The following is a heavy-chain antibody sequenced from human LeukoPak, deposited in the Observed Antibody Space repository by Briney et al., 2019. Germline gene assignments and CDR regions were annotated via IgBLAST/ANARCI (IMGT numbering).Heavy chain of an antibody. D-gene: IGHD6-19*01. J-gene: IGHJ4*02. CDR2: ISGRGDST. CDR3: TRGYSVWPPTWNDY. CDR1: GFTFSSYA. Sequence: GGSLRLSCAASGFTFSSYAMSWVRQAPGKGLEWVSTISGRGDSTYYADSVKGRFTISRDNAKNSLYLQMNSLRAEDTAVYYCTRGYSVWPPTWNDYWGQGTLVTVSS. V-gene: IGHV3-23*01.